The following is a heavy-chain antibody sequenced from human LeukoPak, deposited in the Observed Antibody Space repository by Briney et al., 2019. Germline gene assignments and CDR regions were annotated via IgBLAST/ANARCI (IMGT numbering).Heavy chain of an antibody. CDR2: VTGGGGST. Sequence: GGSLRLSCAAAGFMFSSFAMNWVRQAPGKGLEWLSAVTGGGGSTYYADSVKGRFTISRDNSRNTLYLQLNSLRAEDTALYFCAKDRPTYGSGSPIDFWGQGTLVTVSS. CDR1: GFMFSSFA. CDR3: AKDRPTYGSGSPIDF. J-gene: IGHJ4*02. D-gene: IGHD3-10*01. V-gene: IGHV3-23*01.